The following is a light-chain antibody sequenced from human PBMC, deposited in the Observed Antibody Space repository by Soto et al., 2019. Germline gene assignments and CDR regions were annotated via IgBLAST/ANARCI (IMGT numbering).Light chain of an antibody. CDR1: QSISSW. CDR2: DAS. CDR3: QQYNSYSRNT. Sequence: DLPMTQSPSTLSASVGDRVTITCRASQSISSWLAWYQQKPGKAPKLLIYDASSLESGVPSRFSGSGSGTEFTLTISSLQPDDFATYYCQQYNSYSRNTFGQGTKLEIK. V-gene: IGKV1-5*01. J-gene: IGKJ2*01.